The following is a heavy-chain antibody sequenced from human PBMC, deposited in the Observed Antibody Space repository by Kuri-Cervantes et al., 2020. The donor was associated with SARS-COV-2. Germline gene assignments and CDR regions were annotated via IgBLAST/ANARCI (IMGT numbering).Heavy chain of an antibody. Sequence: GSLRLSCTVSGGSVNSYHWSWIRQPPGKGLEWIGSIYYSGSTYYNPSLKSRVTISVDTSKNQFSLKLSSVTAADTAVYYCAREGGVAANYYYYYYMDVWGKGTTVTVSS. CDR1: GGSVNSYH. CDR3: AREGGVAANYYYYYYMDV. CDR2: IYYSGST. D-gene: IGHD2-15*01. J-gene: IGHJ6*03. V-gene: IGHV4-59*05.